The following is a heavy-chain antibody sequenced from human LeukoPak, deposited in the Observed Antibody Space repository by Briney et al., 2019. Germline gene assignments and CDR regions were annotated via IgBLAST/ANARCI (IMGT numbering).Heavy chain of an antibody. V-gene: IGHV1-46*01. J-gene: IGHJ4*02. CDR1: GYTLTSYY. D-gene: IGHD6-6*01. CDR2: INPSGGST. CDR3: ARGGSSDYYFDY. Sequence: ASVKVSCKASGYTLTSYYMHWVRQAPGQGLEWMGIINPSGGSTSYAQKFQGRVTMTRDMSTSTVYMELSSLRSEDTAVYYCARGGSSDYYFDYWGQGTLVTVSS.